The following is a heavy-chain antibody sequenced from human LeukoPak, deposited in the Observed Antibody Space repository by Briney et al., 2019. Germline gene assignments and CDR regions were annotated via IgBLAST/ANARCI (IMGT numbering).Heavy chain of an antibody. CDR1: GFTFSSYG. CDR3: ARDSMTYAFDY. D-gene: IGHD4-17*01. J-gene: IGHJ4*02. V-gene: IGHV3-33*01. CDR2: IWYDGSNK. Sequence: GRSLRLSCAASGFTFSSYGMHWVRQAPGKGLEWVAVIWYDGSNKYYADSVKGRFTISRDNSKNTLYLQMNSLRAEDTAVYYCARDSMTYAFDYWGQGTLVTVSS.